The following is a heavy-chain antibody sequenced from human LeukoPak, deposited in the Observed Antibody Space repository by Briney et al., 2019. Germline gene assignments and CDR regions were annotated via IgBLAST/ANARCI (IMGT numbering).Heavy chain of an antibody. CDR2: ISYDGSNK. CDR1: GFTFSSYA. CDR3: AGEAVLGIGGFDY. V-gene: IGHV3-30-3*01. Sequence: GRSLRLSCAASGFTFSSYAMHWVRQAPGKGLEWVAVISYDGSNKYYADSVKGRFTISRDNSKNTLYLQMNSLRAEDTAVYYCAGEAVLGIGGFDYWGQGTPVTVSS. J-gene: IGHJ4*02. D-gene: IGHD2-15*01.